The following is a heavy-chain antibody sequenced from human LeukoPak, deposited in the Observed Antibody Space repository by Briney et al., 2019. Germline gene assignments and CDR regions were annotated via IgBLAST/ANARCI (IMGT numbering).Heavy chain of an antibody. CDR3: ARVVAGLGYFDY. V-gene: IGHV6-1*01. J-gene: IGHJ4*02. Sequence: SQTLSLTCAISGDSVSSNSAAWSWIRQSPSRGVEWLGRTYYRSKWYNDFAVSVRSRMTINPDTSKNQFSLQLNSVTPEDTAVYYCARVVAGLGYFDYWGQGTLVTVSS. CDR2: TYYRSKWYN. CDR1: GDSVSSNSAA. D-gene: IGHD3/OR15-3a*01.